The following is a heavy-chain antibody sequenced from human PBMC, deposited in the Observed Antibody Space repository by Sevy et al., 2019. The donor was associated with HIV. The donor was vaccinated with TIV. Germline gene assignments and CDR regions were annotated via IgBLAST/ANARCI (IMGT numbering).Heavy chain of an antibody. CDR1: RITFNNYA. D-gene: IGHD3-22*01. V-gene: IGHV3-23*01. CDR2: IFGSGGTT. J-gene: IGHJ3*02. Sequence: GGSLRLSCAASRITFNNYAMNWVRQAPGKGLDWVSTIFGSGGTTYYADSVKGRFTISRDNSKNTLYLQMNSLRTEDTALYYCAGGRFDSSGSFDAFDMWGQGTMVTVSS. CDR3: AGGRFDSSGSFDAFDM.